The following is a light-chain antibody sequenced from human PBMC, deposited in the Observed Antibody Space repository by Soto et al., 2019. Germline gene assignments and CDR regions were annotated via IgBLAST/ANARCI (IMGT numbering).Light chain of an antibody. CDR3: HVWDSSSDHYV. V-gene: IGLV3-21*02. CDR1: NIGGKS. J-gene: IGLJ1*01. Sequence: SYELPQPPSVSVAPGQTARITCGGNNIGGKSVHWYQQKPGQAPVLVVYDDSDRPSGIPDRFSGYNSRDTATLTIRRVEAGDEADYYCHVWDSSSDHYVFGTGTKVTVL. CDR2: DDS.